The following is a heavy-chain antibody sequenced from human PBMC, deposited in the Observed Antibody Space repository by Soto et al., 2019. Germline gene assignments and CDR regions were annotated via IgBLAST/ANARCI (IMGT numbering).Heavy chain of an antibody. CDR2: IYYSGST. CDR3: ARRSGSQNFPTLYFDY. Sequence: QVQLQESGPGLVKPSQTLSLTCTVSGGSISSGGYYWSWIRQHPGKGLEWIGYIYYSGSTYYNPSLKSRVTISVDTSKNQFSLKLSSVTAADTAVYYCARRSGSQNFPTLYFDYWGQGTLVTVSS. V-gene: IGHV4-31*03. D-gene: IGHD1-26*01. J-gene: IGHJ4*02. CDR1: GGSISSGGYY.